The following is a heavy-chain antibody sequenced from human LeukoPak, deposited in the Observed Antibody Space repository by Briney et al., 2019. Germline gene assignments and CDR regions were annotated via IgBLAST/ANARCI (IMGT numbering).Heavy chain of an antibody. Sequence: PSETLSLTCTVSGGSISSYYWSWIRQPPGKGLEWIGYIYYSGSTNYNPSLKSRVTISVDTSKNQFSLKLSSVTAADTAVYYCARDGYYYGSGSYLYYYYGMDVWGQGTTVTVSS. CDR3: ARDGYYYGSGSYLYYYYGMDV. D-gene: IGHD3-10*01. V-gene: IGHV4-59*12. CDR2: IYYSGST. CDR1: GGSISSYY. J-gene: IGHJ6*02.